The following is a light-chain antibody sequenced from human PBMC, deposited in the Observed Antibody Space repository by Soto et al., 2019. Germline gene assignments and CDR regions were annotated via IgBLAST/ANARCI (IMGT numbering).Light chain of an antibody. Sequence: QSALTQPASVSGSPGQSITISCTGTTSDVGGYNYVSWYQQHPGKVPKLLMHEVSNRPSGVSNRFSGSKSGNTASLTISGLQAEDEADYYCLSKTSSISYVFGTGTKLTVL. J-gene: IGLJ1*01. CDR3: LSKTSSISYV. CDR2: EVS. CDR1: TSDVGGYNY. V-gene: IGLV2-14*01.